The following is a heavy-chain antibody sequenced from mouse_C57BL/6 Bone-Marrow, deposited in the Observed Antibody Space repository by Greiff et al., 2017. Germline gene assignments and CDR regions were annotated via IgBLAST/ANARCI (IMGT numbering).Heavy chain of an antibody. V-gene: IGHV1-4*01. CDR2: INPSSGYT. CDR1: GYTFTSYT. D-gene: IGHD2-10*01. Sequence: QVQLQQSGAELARPGASVKMSCKASGYTFTSYTMHWVKQRPGQGLEWIGYINPSSGYTKYNQKFKDKATLTADKSSSTAYMQLSSLTSEDAAVYYCARTHPTNAMDYWGQGTSVTVSS. CDR3: ARTHPTNAMDY. J-gene: IGHJ4*01.